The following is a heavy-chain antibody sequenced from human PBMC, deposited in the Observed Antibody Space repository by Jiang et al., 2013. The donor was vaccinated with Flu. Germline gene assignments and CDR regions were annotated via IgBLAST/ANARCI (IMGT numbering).Heavy chain of an antibody. J-gene: IGHJ3*02. Sequence: GAEVKKPGASVKVSCKASGYTFTSYYMHWVRQAPGQGLEWMGIINPSGGSTSYAQKFQGRVTMTRDTSTSTVYMELSSLRSEDTAVYYCARGRGGSKGSSSSWYNAFDIWGQGTMVTVSS. CDR1: GYTFTSYY. D-gene: IGHD6-13*01. CDR3: ARGRGGSKGSSSSWYNAFDI. CDR2: INPSGGST. V-gene: IGHV1-46*01.